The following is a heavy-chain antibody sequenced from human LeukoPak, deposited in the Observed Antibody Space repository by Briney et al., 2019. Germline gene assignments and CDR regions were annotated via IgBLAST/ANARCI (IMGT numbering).Heavy chain of an antibody. Sequence: SQTLSLTCAISGDSVSTINTAWNWITQSPSRGLEWLGRTYYRSKWFTDYALSVESRITINPDTSKNHFSLQLNSVTPEDTAVYFCARGVNWFDPWGQGTLVTVSS. CDR3: ARGVNWFDP. V-gene: IGHV6-1*01. CDR1: GDSVSTINTA. J-gene: IGHJ5*02. CDR2: TYYRSKWFT.